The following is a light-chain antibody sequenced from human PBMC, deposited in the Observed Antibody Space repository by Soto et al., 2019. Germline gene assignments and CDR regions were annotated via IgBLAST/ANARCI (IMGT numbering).Light chain of an antibody. J-gene: IGKJ4*01. V-gene: IGKV1-39*01. CDR3: QQSHRTFLT. CDR2: GAS. CDR1: HSISTD. Sequence: DIQLAQSPSSLSAFVGDSVTITCRASHSISTDLNWYQQKPGRAPKLLIYGASNLQSGVPSRFSGRGSGTDFTLTISSLQPEDFATYYCQQSHRTFLTFGGGTKVDIK.